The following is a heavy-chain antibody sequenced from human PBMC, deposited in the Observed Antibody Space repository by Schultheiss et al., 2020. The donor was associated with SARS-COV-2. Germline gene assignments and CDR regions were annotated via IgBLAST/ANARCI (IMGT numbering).Heavy chain of an antibody. Sequence: GGSLRLSCAASGFTFSSYDMHWVRQAPGKGLEWVSLISWDGGSTYYADSVKGRFTISRDNSKNSLYLQMNSLRTEDTALYYCAKGSDAFDIWGQGTMVTVSS. J-gene: IGHJ3*02. CDR2: ISWDGGST. V-gene: IGHV3-43*01. CDR3: AKGSDAFDI. CDR1: GFTFSSYD.